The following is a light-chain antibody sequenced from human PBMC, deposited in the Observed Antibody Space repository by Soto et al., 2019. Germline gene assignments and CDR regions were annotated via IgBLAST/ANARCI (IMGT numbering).Light chain of an antibody. CDR3: CSYAGNFVA. CDR1: SSDIGGYDC. V-gene: IGLV2-11*01. CDR2: DVN. J-gene: IGLJ3*02. Sequence: QSALTQPRSVSGSPGQSVTISCTGTSSDIGGYDCVSWYQQYPGRAPKLIIYDVNKRPPGVPDRFSGSKSGNTASLTISGLQAEDEADYYCCSYAGNFVAFGGGTKVTVL.